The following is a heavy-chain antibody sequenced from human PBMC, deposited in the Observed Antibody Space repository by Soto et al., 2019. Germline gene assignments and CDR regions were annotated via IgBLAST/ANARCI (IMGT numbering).Heavy chain of an antibody. J-gene: IGHJ3*02. Sequence: PGGSRRLSCAASGFTVSSNYMSWGRQGPGKGLEWVSVIYSGGSTYYADSVKGRFTISRDNSKSTLYLQMTSLRAEDTAVYYCARAGSYFSVGAFDIWGQGTMVTVSS. CDR3: ARAGSYFSVGAFDI. D-gene: IGHD1-26*01. CDR2: IYSGGST. V-gene: IGHV3-53*01. CDR1: GFTVSSNY.